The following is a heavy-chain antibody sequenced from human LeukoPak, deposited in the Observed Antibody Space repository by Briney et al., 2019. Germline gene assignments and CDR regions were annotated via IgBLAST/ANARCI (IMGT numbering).Heavy chain of an antibody. Sequence: PGGSLRLSCAASGFTFSSYAMHWVRQAPGKGLEWVAVISYDGSNKYYADSVKGRFTISRDNSKNTLYLQMNSLRAEDTAVYYCARDRLFDDFWSGLEYFDYWGQGTLVTASS. CDR2: ISYDGSNK. V-gene: IGHV3-30-3*01. CDR3: ARDRLFDDFWSGLEYFDY. CDR1: GFTFSSYA. J-gene: IGHJ4*02. D-gene: IGHD3-3*01.